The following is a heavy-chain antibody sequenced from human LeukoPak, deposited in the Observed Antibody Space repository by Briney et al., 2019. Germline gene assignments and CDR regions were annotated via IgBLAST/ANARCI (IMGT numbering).Heavy chain of an antibody. J-gene: IGHJ4*02. Sequence: SETLSLTCTVSGVSISGVGYYWGWIRRPPGKGLEWIGSISYGGSTYYNPSLKSRVFIYVDMSKNQVSLKLSSVTAADTALYYCAGYYYDSSGYFGCGQGTLVTVSS. CDR3: AGYYYDSSGYFG. D-gene: IGHD3-22*01. CDR1: GVSISGVGYY. CDR2: ISYGGST. V-gene: IGHV4-39*01.